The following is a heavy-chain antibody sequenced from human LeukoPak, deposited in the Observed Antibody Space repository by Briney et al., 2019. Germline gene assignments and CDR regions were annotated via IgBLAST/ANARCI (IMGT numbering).Heavy chain of an antibody. V-gene: IGHV3-33*01. CDR3: AREESAYYREF. CDR2: IYYDGSRR. Sequence: GGFLRLSCAASGFTFSSYGMHWVRQAPGKGLEWVAVIYYDGSRRLYADSVKGRFTISRDDSKNTLFLEMNSLSAEDTAVYYCAREESAYYREFWGQGTLLTVSS. J-gene: IGHJ4*02. D-gene: IGHD3-3*01. CDR1: GFTFSSYG.